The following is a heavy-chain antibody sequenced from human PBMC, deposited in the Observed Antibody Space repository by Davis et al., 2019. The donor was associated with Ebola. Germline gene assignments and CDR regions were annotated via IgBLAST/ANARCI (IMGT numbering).Heavy chain of an antibody. Sequence: GESLKISCAASGFTFSSYSMIWVRQAPGKGLEWVSYISSLSRTINYADPVKGRFTISRDNAKNSLSLQMDSLRDEDTAVYYCAKGRASGSYPRYYFDSWGQGTLVTVSS. CDR2: ISSLSRTI. D-gene: IGHD3-10*01. CDR3: AKGRASGSYPRYYFDS. J-gene: IGHJ4*02. CDR1: GFTFSSYS. V-gene: IGHV3-48*02.